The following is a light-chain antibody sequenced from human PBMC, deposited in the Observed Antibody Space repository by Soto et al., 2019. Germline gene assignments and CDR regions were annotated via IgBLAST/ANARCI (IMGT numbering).Light chain of an antibody. V-gene: IGKV3-11*01. Sequence: EIVLTQSPATLSSSPGETATLSCRASQYVGTRLAWYQHKPGQAPRLLIYYTSNRATGIPARFSGSGSGTDFTLTINSLAPEDFAVYYCQQYGSSGTFGQGTKVDIK. CDR3: QQYGSSGT. CDR2: YTS. J-gene: IGKJ1*01. CDR1: QYVGTR.